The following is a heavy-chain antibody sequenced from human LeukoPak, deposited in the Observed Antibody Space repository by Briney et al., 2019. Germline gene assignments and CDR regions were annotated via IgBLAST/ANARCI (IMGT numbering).Heavy chain of an antibody. J-gene: IGHJ4*02. CDR3: ARTSHHLQGHYYDSSGYFR. CDR1: GYTFTGYY. Sequence: ASVKVSCKASGYTFTGYYRHWVRQAPGQGLEWMGWINPNSGGTNYAQKFQGRVTMTRDTSISTAYMELSRLRSDDTAVYYCARTSHHLQGHYYDSSGYFRWGQGTLVTVSS. D-gene: IGHD3-22*01. V-gene: IGHV1-2*02. CDR2: INPNSGGT.